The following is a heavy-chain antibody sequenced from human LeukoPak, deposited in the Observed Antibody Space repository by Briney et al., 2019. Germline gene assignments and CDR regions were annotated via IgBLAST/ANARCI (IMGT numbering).Heavy chain of an antibody. V-gene: IGHV4-34*01. CDR3: ARVGLGNRYYMDV. CDR1: GGSISSYY. CDR2: INHSGST. J-gene: IGHJ6*03. D-gene: IGHD7-27*01. Sequence: SETLSLTCTVSGGSISSYYWSWIHQPPGKGLEWIGEINHSGSTNYNPSLKSRVTISVDTSKNQFSLKLSSVTAADTAVYYCARVGLGNRYYMDVWGKGTTVTVSS.